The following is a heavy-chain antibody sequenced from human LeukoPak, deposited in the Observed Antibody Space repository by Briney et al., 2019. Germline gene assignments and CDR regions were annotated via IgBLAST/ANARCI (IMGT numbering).Heavy chain of an antibody. CDR1: GGSISSGAYY. D-gene: IGHD2-2*03. Sequence: PSETLSLTCSVSGGSISSGAYYWSWIRQPPGKGLEWIGYIYHSGSTYYNPSLKSRVTISVDTSKNQFSLKLSSVTAADTAVYYCARHEVGYCSSTSCSGEYFQHWGQGTLVTVSS. J-gene: IGHJ1*01. CDR2: IYHSGST. CDR3: ARHEVGYCSSTSCSGEYFQH. V-gene: IGHV4-30-2*01.